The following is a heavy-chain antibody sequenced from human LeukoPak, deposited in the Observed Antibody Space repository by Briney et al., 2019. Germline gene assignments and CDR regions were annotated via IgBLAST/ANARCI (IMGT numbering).Heavy chain of an antibody. V-gene: IGHV4-34*01. J-gene: IGHJ5*02. CDR3: ARKVGATTYPDWFDP. CDR1: GGSFSDYY. Sequence: SETLSLTCAVYGGSFSDYYWSWIRQPPGRGLEWIGEIDHSGSTNYNPSLKSRLTISVDTSKKQFSLKLSSVTAADTAVYYCARKVGATTYPDWFDPWGQGTLVTVSS. D-gene: IGHD1-26*01. CDR2: IDHSGST.